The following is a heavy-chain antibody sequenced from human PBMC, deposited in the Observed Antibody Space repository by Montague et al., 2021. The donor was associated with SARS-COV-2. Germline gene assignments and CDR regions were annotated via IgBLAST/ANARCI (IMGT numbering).Heavy chain of an antibody. D-gene: IGHD5-12*01. CDR3: ARDVGKGFPGYETEGGFDY. Sequence: SETLSLTCTVSGGSIGNWTYYWGWVRQPPGKGLEWIASLYYTGGAFYNPSLTSRVTKSFDTSKNQISLNLASVTAADTAVYWCARDVGKGFPGYETEGGFDYWGQGTLVSVSS. CDR1: GGSIGNWTYY. J-gene: IGHJ4*02. CDR2: LYYTGGA. V-gene: IGHV4-39*07.